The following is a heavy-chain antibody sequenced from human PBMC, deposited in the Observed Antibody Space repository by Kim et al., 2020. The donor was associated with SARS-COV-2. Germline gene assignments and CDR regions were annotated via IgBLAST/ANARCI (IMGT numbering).Heavy chain of an antibody. D-gene: IGHD3-16*02. CDR3: AGDWYYDYVWGSYRPGSPKPW. Sequence: SVKVSCKASGGTFSSYAISWVRQAPGQGLEWMGRIIPILGIANYAQKFQGRVTITADKSTSTAYMELSSLRSEDTAVYYCAGDWYYDYVWGSYRPGSPKPWWGQGTLVTVSS. CDR2: IIPILGIA. V-gene: IGHV1-69*04. J-gene: IGHJ4*02. CDR1: GGTFSSYA.